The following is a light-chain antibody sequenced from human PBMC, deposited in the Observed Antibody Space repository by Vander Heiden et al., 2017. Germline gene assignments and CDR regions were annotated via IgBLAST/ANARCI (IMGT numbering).Light chain of an antibody. V-gene: IGKV1-39*01. CDR3: QHSYSTPPT. Sequence: DIQMTQSPSSLSASVGDRVTITCRASQSISSYLNWYQQKPGKAPKLLIYAASSLQSGVPSSFSGSGSVTDFTLTISSLQPEDFATYYCQHSYSTPPTFGQGTKLEIK. J-gene: IGKJ2*01. CDR1: QSISSY. CDR2: AAS.